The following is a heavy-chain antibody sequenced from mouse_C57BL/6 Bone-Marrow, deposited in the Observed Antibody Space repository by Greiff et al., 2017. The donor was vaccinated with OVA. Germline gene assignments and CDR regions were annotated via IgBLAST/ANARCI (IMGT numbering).Heavy chain of an antibody. CDR3: ARRGVDYLFDY. Sequence: VKLMESGAELARPGASVKMSCKASGYTFTSYTMHWVKQRPGPGLEWIGYINPSSGYTKYNQKFKDKATLTADKSSSTAYMQLSSLTSEDSAVYYCARRGVDYLFDYWGQGTTLTVSS. D-gene: IGHD2-4*01. J-gene: IGHJ2*01. V-gene: IGHV1-4*01. CDR2: INPSSGYT. CDR1: GYTFTSYT.